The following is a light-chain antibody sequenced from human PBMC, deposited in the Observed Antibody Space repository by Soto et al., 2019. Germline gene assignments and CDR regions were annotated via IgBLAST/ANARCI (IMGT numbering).Light chain of an antibody. CDR2: SAS. V-gene: IGKV1D-16*01. CDR1: HDINVW. CDR3: QQYKTYPFT. J-gene: IGKJ4*01. Sequence: DIQMTQSPSSLSASIGDRVAITWLASHDINVWLAWYQQKPGKAPQSLVYSASILQCGVPSRFSARGSGTDFTLTISSLLPEDFATYYCQQYKTYPFTFGGGTKVDIK.